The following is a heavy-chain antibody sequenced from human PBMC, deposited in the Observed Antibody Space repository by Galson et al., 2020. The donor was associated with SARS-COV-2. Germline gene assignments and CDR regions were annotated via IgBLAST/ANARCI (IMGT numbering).Heavy chain of an antibody. CDR1: GDSISSSSYY. Sequence: SETLSLTCTVSGDSISSSSYYWGWVRQPPGKGLEWIGTIYYSGITYYNPSLKSRVTISVDTSKNQFSLKLNSVTAADTAVYHCARGIAAAANNWFDPWGQGTLVTVSS. CDR2: IYYSGIT. V-gene: IGHV4-39*01. D-gene: IGHD6-25*01. CDR3: ARGIAAAANNWFDP. J-gene: IGHJ5*02.